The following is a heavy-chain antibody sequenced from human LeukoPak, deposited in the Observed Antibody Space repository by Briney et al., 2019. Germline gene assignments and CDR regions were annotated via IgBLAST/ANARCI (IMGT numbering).Heavy chain of an antibody. CDR1: RGFISGYY. CDR2: IYNSGSA. J-gene: IGHJ5*02. D-gene: IGHD2-2*01. Sequence: KASETLSLTCTVSRGFISGYYWSWIRQPPGKGLEWIGNIYNSGSANYNPSLKGRVTISVDTSKNQFPLKLTSVTAADTAVYYCARHVVVPAPMVDHWGQGTLVTVSS. V-gene: IGHV4-59*01. CDR3: ARHVVVPAPMVDH.